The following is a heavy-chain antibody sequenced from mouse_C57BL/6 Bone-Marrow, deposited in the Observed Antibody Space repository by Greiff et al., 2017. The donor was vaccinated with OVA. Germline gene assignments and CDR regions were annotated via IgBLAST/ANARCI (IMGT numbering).Heavy chain of an antibody. Sequence: VQLQQPGAELVRPGSSVKLSCKASGYTFTSYWMDWVKQRPGQGLEWIGNIYPSDSETHYNQKFKDKATLTVDKSSSTAYMQLSSLTSEDSAVYYCARWVWYGGDYWGQGTTLTVSS. CDR3: ARWVWYGGDY. D-gene: IGHD2-14*01. J-gene: IGHJ2*01. CDR2: IYPSDSET. CDR1: GYTFTSYW. V-gene: IGHV1-61*01.